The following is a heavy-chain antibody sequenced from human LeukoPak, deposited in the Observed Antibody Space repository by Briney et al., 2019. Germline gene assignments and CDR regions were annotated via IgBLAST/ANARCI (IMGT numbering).Heavy chain of an antibody. D-gene: IGHD2-2*01. CDR2: ISAYNGNT. V-gene: IGHV1-18*01. J-gene: IGHJ6*03. CDR1: GYTFTSYG. CDR3: ARSPPQHCSSTSCYVSEDYYYYMDV. Sequence: ASVKVSCKASGYTFTSYGISWVRQAPGQGLEWVGWISAYNGNTNYAQKLQGRVTMTTDTSTSTAYMELRSLRSDDTAVYYCARSPPQHCSSTSCYVSEDYYYYMDVWGKGTTVTVSS.